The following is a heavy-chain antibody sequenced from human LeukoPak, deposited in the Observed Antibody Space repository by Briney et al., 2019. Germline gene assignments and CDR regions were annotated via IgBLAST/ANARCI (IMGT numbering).Heavy chain of an antibody. D-gene: IGHD5-12*01. CDR2: INHSGST. V-gene: IGHV4-34*01. CDR1: GGSFSGYY. CDR3: ASGRLKQWLRSGTYYYYYGMDV. J-gene: IGHJ6*02. Sequence: SETLSLTCAVYGGSFSGYYWGWIRQPPGKGLEWIGEINHSGSTNYNPSLKSRVTISVDTSKNQFSLKLSSVTAADTAVYYCASGRLKQWLRSGTYYYYYGMDVWGQGTTVTVSS.